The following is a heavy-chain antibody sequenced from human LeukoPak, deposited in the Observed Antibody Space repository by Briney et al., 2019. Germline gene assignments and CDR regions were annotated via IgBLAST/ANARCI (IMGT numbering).Heavy chain of an antibody. V-gene: IGHV3-21*01. Sequence: GGSLRLSCTASGFTFTSYGMNWVRQAPGKGLEWVSFIDSSGSYIYYGDSLKGRVTISRDNAKNSLYLQMNGPRAEDTAVYYCARGRSITLLRGVAMSDGFDIWGQGAMVTVSS. CDR2: IDSSGSYI. J-gene: IGHJ3*02. D-gene: IGHD3-10*01. CDR3: ARGRSITLLRGVAMSDGFDI. CDR1: GFTFTSYG.